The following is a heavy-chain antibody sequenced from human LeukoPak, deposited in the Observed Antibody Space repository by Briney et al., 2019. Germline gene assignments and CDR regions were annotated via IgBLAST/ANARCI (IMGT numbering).Heavy chain of an antibody. CDR2: IYYSGST. J-gene: IGHJ6*03. D-gene: IGHD6-6*01. CDR1: GGSISSSSYY. CDR3: ASSSRRMAALRYYYMDV. Sequence: SETLSLTCTVSGGSISSSSYYWGWIRQPPGKGLEWIGSIYYSGSTYYNPSLKSRVTISVDTSKNQFSLKLSSVTAADTAVYYCASSSRRMAALRYYYMDVWGKGTTVTVSS. V-gene: IGHV4-39*07.